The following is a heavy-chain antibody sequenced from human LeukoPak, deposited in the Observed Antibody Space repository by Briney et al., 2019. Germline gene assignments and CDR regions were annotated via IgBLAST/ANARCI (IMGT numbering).Heavy chain of an antibody. CDR3: ARNRDGYNSFDY. V-gene: IGHV4-59*08. CDR1: GGSISNYY. Sequence: SETLSLTCSVSGGSISNYYWSWIRQPPGKGLEWIGCTFDNGSTNYNPSLKSRVTISVDTSRNQFSLKLSSVTAADTAVYYCARNRDGYNSFDYWGQGTLVTVSS. D-gene: IGHD5-24*01. CDR2: TFDNGST. J-gene: IGHJ4*02.